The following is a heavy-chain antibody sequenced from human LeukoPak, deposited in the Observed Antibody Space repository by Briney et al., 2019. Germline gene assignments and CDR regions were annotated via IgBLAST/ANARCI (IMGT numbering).Heavy chain of an antibody. CDR2: ISSSSSYI. D-gene: IGHD1-26*01. CDR1: GFTFSSYS. V-gene: IGHV3-21*01. CDR3: AREEGSYYYYYYMGV. Sequence: PGGTLRLSCAASGFTFSSYSMNWVRQAPGKGLEWVLSISSSSSYIYYADSVKGRITISRDNGKNSVYLQMNSLRGEDTAVYYCAREEGSYYYYYYMGVWGKGTTVTASS. J-gene: IGHJ6*03.